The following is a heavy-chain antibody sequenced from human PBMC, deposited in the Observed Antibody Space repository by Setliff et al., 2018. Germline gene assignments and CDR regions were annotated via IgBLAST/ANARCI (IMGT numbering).Heavy chain of an antibody. V-gene: IGHV4-39*01. Sequence: SETLSLTCNVSADSISSSYDYWAWIRQPPGKGLEWIGRIYNSGSTYYNPSLKSRVSISVDTSKNQFSLKLSSVTAADTAVYYCARLGYRGDLDYWGQGTLVTVSS. CDR3: ARLGYRGDLDY. J-gene: IGHJ4*02. D-gene: IGHD5-12*01. CDR2: IYNSGST. CDR1: ADSISSSYDY.